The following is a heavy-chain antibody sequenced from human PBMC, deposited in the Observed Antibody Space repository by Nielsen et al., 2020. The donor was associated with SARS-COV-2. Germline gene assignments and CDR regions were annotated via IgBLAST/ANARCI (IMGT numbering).Heavy chain of an antibody. CDR1: GGTFSSYA. J-gene: IGHJ4*02. D-gene: IGHD6-13*01. Sequence: SVKVSCKASGGTFSSYAISWVRQAPGQGLEWMGGIIPIFGTANYAQKFQGRVTITADESTSTAYMELSSLRSEDTAVYYCARVGASIAAAAQDWGQGTLVTVSS. CDR2: IIPIFGTA. V-gene: IGHV1-69*13. CDR3: ARVGASIAAAAQD.